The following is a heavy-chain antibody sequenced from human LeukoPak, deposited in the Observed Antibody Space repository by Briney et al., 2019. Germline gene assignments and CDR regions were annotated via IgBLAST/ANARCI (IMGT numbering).Heavy chain of an antibody. J-gene: IGHJ4*02. CDR2: INHSGST. CDR1: GGSFSGYY. D-gene: IGHD3-16*02. Sequence: SSETLSLTCAVYGGSFSGYYWSWIRQPPGKGLEWIGEINHSGSTNYNPSLKSRVTISVDTSKNQFSLKLSSVTVADTAVYYCARGPPLDYWGQGTLVTVSS. CDR3: ARGPPLDY. V-gene: IGHV4-34*01.